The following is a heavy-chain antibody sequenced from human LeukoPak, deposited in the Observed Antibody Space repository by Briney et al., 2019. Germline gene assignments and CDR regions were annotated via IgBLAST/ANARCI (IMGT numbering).Heavy chain of an antibody. J-gene: IGHJ4*02. Sequence: PGGSLRLSCAASGFSFNTYWMYWVRQVPEKGLVWVSRIKYDGSSTSYADSVKGRFTISRDNAKNTLYLQMNNLRAEDTAVYYCTTLYSGPMDYWGQGTLVTVSS. CDR1: GFSFNTYW. V-gene: IGHV3-74*01. CDR2: IKYDGSST. D-gene: IGHD3-10*02. CDR3: TTLYSGPMDY.